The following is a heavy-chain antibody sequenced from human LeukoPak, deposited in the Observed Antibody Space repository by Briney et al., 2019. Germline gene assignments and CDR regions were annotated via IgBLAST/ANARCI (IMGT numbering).Heavy chain of an antibody. D-gene: IGHD3-10*01. V-gene: IGHV1-3*01. CDR3: ARGLLWFGELSPPGY. J-gene: IGHJ4*02. CDR2: INAGNGNT. CDR1: QYTFTDYA. Sequence: GASVKVSCKASQYTFTDYAVHWVRQAPGQGLEWMGWINAGNGNTRYSQKLQDRVTITRDTSANTVYMELSSLRSEDTPVYFCARGLLWFGELSPPGYWGQGTLVTVSS.